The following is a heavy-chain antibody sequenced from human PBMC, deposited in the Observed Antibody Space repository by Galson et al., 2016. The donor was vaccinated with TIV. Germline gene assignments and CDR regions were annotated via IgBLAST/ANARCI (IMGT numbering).Heavy chain of an antibody. CDR1: GYTFINYE. V-gene: IGHV1-8*02. J-gene: IGHJ4*02. CDR3: PRGLGSSGSDY. Sequence: SVKVSCKAAGYTFINYEINWVRQATGQGLEWMGWMNPNSGNRAYAQKFKSRVTMTRDTSTSTAYMELSTLTSEDTAIYYCPRGLGSSGSDYWGQGTLVTVST. CDR2: MNPNSGNR. D-gene: IGHD3-22*01.